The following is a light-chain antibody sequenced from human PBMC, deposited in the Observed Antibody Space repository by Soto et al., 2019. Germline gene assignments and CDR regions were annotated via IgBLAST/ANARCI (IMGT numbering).Light chain of an antibody. CDR1: QEINTW. J-gene: IGKJ4*02. CDR3: QQTNSFPLT. Sequence: DIQMTQSPSSVSASVGDRVTSTCRASQEINTWLTWYQQRPGKAPKLLIYGGSTLQPVVPSRFSGSGSGTDFILTISSLQPEDFATYYCQQTNSFPLTFGGGTKVEIK. V-gene: IGKV1-12*01. CDR2: GGS.